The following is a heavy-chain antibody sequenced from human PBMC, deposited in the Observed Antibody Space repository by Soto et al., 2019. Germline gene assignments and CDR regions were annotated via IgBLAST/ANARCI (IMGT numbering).Heavy chain of an antibody. Sequence: IRQPPGKALEWLALIYWDDDKRYSPSLKSRLTITKDTSKNQVVLTMTNMDPVDTATYYCAHRASTVTRDYYYYMDVWGKGTTVTVSS. D-gene: IGHD4-17*01. CDR2: IYWDDDK. V-gene: IGHV2-5*02. J-gene: IGHJ6*03. CDR3: AHRASTVTRDYYYYMDV.